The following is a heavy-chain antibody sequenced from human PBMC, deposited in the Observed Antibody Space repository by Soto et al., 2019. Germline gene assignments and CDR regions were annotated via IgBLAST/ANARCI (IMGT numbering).Heavy chain of an antibody. J-gene: IGHJ3*02. CDR3: ARDQITMIVVVSDAFDI. V-gene: IGHV3-30*04. CDR2: LSYDGSHK. CDR1: GFTFSSYA. Sequence: VQLVESGGGVVQAGRSLRLSCAASGFTFSSYAMHWVRQAPGKGLEWVAGLSYDGSHKYADSVKGRFTISRDNSKNTVYLQMNSLRPEDTAVYYCARDQITMIVVVSDAFDIWGQGTMVTVSS. D-gene: IGHD3-22*01.